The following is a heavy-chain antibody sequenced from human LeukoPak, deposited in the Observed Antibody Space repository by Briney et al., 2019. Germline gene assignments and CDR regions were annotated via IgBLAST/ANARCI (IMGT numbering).Heavy chain of an antibody. CDR1: GFTFGSSA. Sequence: GGSLRLSCAASGFTFGSSAMSWVRQAPGKGLEWVSTISPSGDNTYYADSVKGRFTISRDNSKNTLYLQMNSLRAEDTAVYYCAKGNVVNWFDPWGQGTLVTVSS. CDR2: ISPSGDNT. D-gene: IGHD2-15*01. CDR3: AKGNVVNWFDP. J-gene: IGHJ5*02. V-gene: IGHV3-23*01.